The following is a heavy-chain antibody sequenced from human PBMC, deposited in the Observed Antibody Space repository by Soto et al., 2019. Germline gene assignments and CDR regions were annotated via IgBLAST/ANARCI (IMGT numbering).Heavy chain of an antibody. J-gene: IGHJ4*02. Sequence: QVQLQESGPGLVKPSQTLTLTCTVSGGSISSGGYYWSWIRQHPGKGLEWIGYIYYSGSAYYPPSLQSRVTISVDTSTNQFSLKLSSVTAADTAVDSCARARGPRARPVDWGQGTRVTVSS. D-gene: IGHD3-10*01. CDR3: ARARGPRARPVD. CDR1: GGSISSGGYY. CDR2: IYYSGSA. V-gene: IGHV4-31*03.